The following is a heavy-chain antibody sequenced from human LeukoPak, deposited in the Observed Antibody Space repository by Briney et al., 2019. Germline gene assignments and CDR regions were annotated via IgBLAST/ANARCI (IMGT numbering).Heavy chain of an antibody. CDR2: IYSSGIT. CDR1: GGSIRSSNYY. CDR3: ATNWNYRHH. D-gene: IGHD1-7*01. Sequence: SETLSLTCIVSGGSIRSSNYYWGWIRQPPGKGLEWIGSIYSSGITYYNPSLKSRVTISVDTSNSQFSLRLTSVTAADTAVYYCATNWNYRHHWGQGTLVTVSS. J-gene: IGHJ5*02. V-gene: IGHV4-39*07.